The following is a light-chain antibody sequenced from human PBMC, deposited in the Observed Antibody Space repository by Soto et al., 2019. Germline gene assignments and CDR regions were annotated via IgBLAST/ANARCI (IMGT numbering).Light chain of an antibody. J-gene: IGKJ2*01. CDR2: GAS. Sequence: EIVLTQSPGTLSLSPGERATLSCRASQSVSSTYLAWYQQKPGQAPRLLIYGASSRATGIPDRFSGSESGTDFTLTISRLVPEDFAVYYCQRYDISPFPFGQGTKLEIK. V-gene: IGKV3-20*01. CDR1: QSVSSTY. CDR3: QRYDISPFP.